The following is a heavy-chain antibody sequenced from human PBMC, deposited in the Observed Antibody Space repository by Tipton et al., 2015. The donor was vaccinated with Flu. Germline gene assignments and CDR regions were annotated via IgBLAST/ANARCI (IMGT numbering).Heavy chain of an antibody. CDR1: GFTFSSYA. CDR2: ISYDGSNK. Sequence: SLRLSCAASGFTFSSYAMHWVRQAPGKGLEWVAVISYDGSNKYYADSVKGRFTISRDNSKNTLYLQMNSLRAEDTAVYYCARDQKRYCSGGSCYGFDYWGQGTLVTVSS. CDR3: ARDQKRYCSGGSCYGFDY. J-gene: IGHJ4*02. V-gene: IGHV3-30-3*01. D-gene: IGHD2-15*01.